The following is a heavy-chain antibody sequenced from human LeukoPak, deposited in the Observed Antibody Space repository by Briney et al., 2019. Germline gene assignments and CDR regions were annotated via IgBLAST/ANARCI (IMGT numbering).Heavy chain of an antibody. CDR1: GGSISISGYY. D-gene: IGHD4-17*01. V-gene: IGHV4-39*07. CDR3: ARGQVWTTVTLPDKYYFDY. Sequence: PSETLSLTCTVSGGSISISGYYWGWIRQPPGKGLEWIGSIYYSGTTYYNPSLKSRVTISVDTSKDQFSLKLSSVTAADTAVYYCARGQVWTTVTLPDKYYFDYWGQGTLVTVSS. CDR2: IYYSGTT. J-gene: IGHJ4*02.